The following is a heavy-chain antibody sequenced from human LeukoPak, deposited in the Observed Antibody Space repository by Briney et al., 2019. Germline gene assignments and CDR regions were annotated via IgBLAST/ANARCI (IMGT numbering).Heavy chain of an antibody. Sequence: GGSLRLSCAASGFTFSSYEMNWGRQAPGKGLEWVSYISSSGSTIYYADSVKGRFTISRDNAKNSLYLQMNSLRAEDTAAYYCARDTFQSAYYGMDVWGQGTTVTVSS. V-gene: IGHV3-48*03. J-gene: IGHJ6*02. CDR2: ISSSGSTI. CDR3: ARDTFQSAYYGMDV. CDR1: GFTFSSYE. D-gene: IGHD2-21*01.